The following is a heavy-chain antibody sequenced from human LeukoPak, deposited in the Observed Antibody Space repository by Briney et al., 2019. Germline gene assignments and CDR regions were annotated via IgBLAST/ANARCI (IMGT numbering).Heavy chain of an antibody. V-gene: IGHV1-69*13. J-gene: IGHJ6*03. D-gene: IGHD1-1*01. Sequence: SVKVSCKASGGTFSSYAISWVRQAPGQGLEWMGGIIPIFGTANYAQKFQGRVTITADESTSTAYMELSSLRSEDTAVYYCARARPGTAYYYYYMDVWGKGTTVTVSS. CDR1: GGTFSSYA. CDR2: IIPIFGTA. CDR3: ARARPGTAYYYYYMDV.